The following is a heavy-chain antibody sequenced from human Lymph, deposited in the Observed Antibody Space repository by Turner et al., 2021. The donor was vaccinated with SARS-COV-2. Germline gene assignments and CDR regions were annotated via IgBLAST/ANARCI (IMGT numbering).Heavy chain of an antibody. CDR2: IYYSGST. CDR1: GGSISSYY. CDR3: ASYYYDISGYSYGFDY. V-gene: IGHV4-59*08. D-gene: IGHD3-22*01. J-gene: IGHJ4*02. Sequence: QVQLQESGPGLVKPSETLSLTCTVSGGSISSYYWSWIRQPPGKGLEWIWYIYYSGSTNYNPSLKSRVTISVDTSKNQFSLKLSSVTAADTAVYYCASYYYDISGYSYGFDYWGQGTLVTVSS.